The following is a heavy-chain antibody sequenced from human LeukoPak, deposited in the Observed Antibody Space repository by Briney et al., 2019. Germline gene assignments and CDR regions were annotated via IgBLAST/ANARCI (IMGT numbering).Heavy chain of an antibody. Sequence: ASVKVSCKASGYTFTGYYMHWVRQAPGQGLEWMGWINPNSGGTNYAQKFQGRVTMTRDTSISTAYMELSRLRSDDTAVYYCARDYESGEQQLANWFDPWGQGTLVTVSS. D-gene: IGHD6-13*01. CDR2: INPNSGGT. CDR1: GYTFTGYY. J-gene: IGHJ5*02. CDR3: ARDYESGEQQLANWFDP. V-gene: IGHV1-2*02.